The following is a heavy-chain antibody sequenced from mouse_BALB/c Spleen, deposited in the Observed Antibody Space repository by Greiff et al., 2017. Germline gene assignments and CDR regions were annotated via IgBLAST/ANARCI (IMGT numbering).Heavy chain of an antibody. CDR1: GYSITSGYY. J-gene: IGHJ3*01. Sequence: EVKLMESGPGLVKPSQSLSLTCSVTGYSITSGYYWNWIRQFPGNKLEWMGYISYDGSNNYNPSLKNRISITRDTSKNQFFLKLNSVTTEDTATYYCASDDGYAAYWGQGTLVTVSA. CDR2: ISYDGSN. V-gene: IGHV3-6*02. D-gene: IGHD2-3*01. CDR3: ASDDGYAAY.